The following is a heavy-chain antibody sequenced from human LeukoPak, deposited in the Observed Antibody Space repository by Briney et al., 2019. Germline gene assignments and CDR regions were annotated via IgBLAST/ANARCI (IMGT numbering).Heavy chain of an antibody. V-gene: IGHV1-2*02. Sequence: GASVTVSCKASGYTFTDYYIHWVRQAPGHGLAWMGWINPNSGGTNYAQKFQGRVTMTRDTSISTAYMELSRLRSDDTAVYYCARGTYCGGDCIGNWGQGTLVIVSS. J-gene: IGHJ4*02. CDR1: GYTFTDYY. D-gene: IGHD2-21*02. CDR3: ARGTYCGGDCIGN. CDR2: INPNSGGT.